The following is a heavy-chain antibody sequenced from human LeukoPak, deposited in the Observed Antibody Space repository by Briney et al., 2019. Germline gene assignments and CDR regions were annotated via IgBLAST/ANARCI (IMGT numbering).Heavy chain of an antibody. CDR2: INPNSGGT. D-gene: IGHD3-3*01. CDR3: ARDGYTYYDFWSGYYTPFDY. CDR1: GYTFTGYY. J-gene: IGHJ4*02. V-gene: IGHV1-2*02. Sequence: GASVKVSCKASGYTFTGYYMHWVRQAPGQGLEWMGWINPNSGGTNYAQKLQGRVTMTTDTSTSTAYMELRSLRSDDTAVYYCARDGYTYYDFWSGYYTPFDYWGQGTLVTVSS.